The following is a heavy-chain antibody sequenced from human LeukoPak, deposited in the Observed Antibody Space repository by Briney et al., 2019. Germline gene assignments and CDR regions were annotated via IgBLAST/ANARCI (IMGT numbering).Heavy chain of an antibody. V-gene: IGHV3-23*01. Sequence: GGSLRLSCAVSGITLSNYGMSWVRQAPGKGLEWVAGISDSGGSTNCADSVKGRFTISRDDPKNTLYLQMNSLRAEDTAVYFCAKRGIVIRAVIIVGFHKEAYYFDYWGQGALVTVSS. D-gene: IGHD3-10*01. CDR1: GITLSNYG. CDR2: ISDSGGST. CDR3: AKRGIVIRAVIIVGFHKEAYYFDY. J-gene: IGHJ4*02.